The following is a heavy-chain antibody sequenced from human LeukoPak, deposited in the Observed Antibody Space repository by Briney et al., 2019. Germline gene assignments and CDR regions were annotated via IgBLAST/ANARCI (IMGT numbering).Heavy chain of an antibody. CDR1: GGSFSGYY. V-gene: IGHV3-11*01. Sequence: LSLTCAVYGGSFSGYYWSWIRQAPGKGLEWVSYISSSGSTIYYADSVKGRFTISRDNAKNSLYLQMNSLRAEDTAVYYCASGYCGGACQLGGVDMWGQGTMVTVSS. CDR3: ASGYCGGACQLGGVDM. CDR2: ISSSGSTI. D-gene: IGHD2-21*02. J-gene: IGHJ3*02.